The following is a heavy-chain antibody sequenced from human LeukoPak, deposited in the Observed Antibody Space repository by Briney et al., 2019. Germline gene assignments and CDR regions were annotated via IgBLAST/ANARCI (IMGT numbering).Heavy chain of an antibody. D-gene: IGHD3-10*01. CDR1: GFTFSSYD. Sequence: PGGSLRLSCVASGFTFSSYDMHWVRQATGKGLEWVSAIGTAGDTYYPGSVKGRFTISRENAKNSLYLQMNSLRAGDTAVYYCARAGGSGSLNYYYYGMDVWGQGTTVTVSS. CDR3: ARAGGSGSLNYYYYGMDV. J-gene: IGHJ6*02. V-gene: IGHV3-13*01. CDR2: IGTAGDT.